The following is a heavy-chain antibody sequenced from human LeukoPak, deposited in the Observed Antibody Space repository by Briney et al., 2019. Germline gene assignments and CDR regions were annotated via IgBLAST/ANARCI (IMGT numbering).Heavy chain of an antibody. Sequence: SETLSLTCTVSGDTITSSSWTWIRQPPGKGMEWIGYIYNRASTKYNPSLKSRVTISVDTSKNQFSLKLSSVTAADTAVYYCARAKRVAGDYDFWSGYYYYFDYWGQGTLVTVSS. V-gene: IGHV4-59*01. CDR2: IYNRAST. CDR1: GDTITSSS. J-gene: IGHJ4*02. CDR3: ARAKRVAGDYDFWSGYYYYFDY. D-gene: IGHD3-3*01.